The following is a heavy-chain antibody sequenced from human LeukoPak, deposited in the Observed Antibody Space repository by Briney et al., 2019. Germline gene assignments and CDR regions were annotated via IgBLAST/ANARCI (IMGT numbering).Heavy chain of an antibody. CDR3: ARGPISFNYYGSGSYQFDP. J-gene: IGHJ5*02. D-gene: IGHD3-10*01. CDR2: MNPNSGNT. Sequence: ASVKVSCKASGYTFTSYDINWVRQATGQGLEWMGWMNPNSGNTGYAQKFQGRVTMTRNTSISTAYMELSSLRSEDTAVYYCARGPISFNYYGSGSYQFDPWGQGTLVTVSS. V-gene: IGHV1-8*01. CDR1: GYTFTSYD.